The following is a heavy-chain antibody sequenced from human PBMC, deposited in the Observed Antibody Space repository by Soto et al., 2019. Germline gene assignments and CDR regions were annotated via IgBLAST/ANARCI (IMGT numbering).Heavy chain of an antibody. D-gene: IGHD1-26*01. CDR2: MNPTSGNT. Sequence: QVQLVQSGAELKKPGAPVKFSCKASGYTFSSYDINWVRQANGQGLEWMGWMNPTSGNTAYAQKYQGRGTMTRNTSISTAYMERSSLRSEDTAVYYGARERNWLDPWGQGTLVTVSS. CDR1: GYTFSSYD. V-gene: IGHV1-8*01. CDR3: ARERNWLDP. J-gene: IGHJ5*02.